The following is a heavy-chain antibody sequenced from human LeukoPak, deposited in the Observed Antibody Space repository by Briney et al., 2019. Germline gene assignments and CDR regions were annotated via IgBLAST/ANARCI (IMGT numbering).Heavy chain of an antibody. CDR2: IIPIFGTA. D-gene: IGHD3-3*01. CDR3: ARSSGGYYTPYFDY. J-gene: IGHJ4*02. V-gene: IGHV1-69*05. CDR1: GGTFSSYA. Sequence: SVKVSCKASGGTFSSYAISWVRQAPGQGLEWMGRIIPIFGTANYAQKFQGRVTITTDESTSTAYMELSSLRSEDTAVYYYARSSGGYYTPYFDYWGQGTLVTVSS.